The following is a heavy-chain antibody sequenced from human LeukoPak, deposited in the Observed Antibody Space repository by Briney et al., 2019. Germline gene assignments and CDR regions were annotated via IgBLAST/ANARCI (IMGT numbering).Heavy chain of an antibody. D-gene: IGHD2/OR15-2a*01. Sequence: TSETLSLTCAVYGGSFSGYYWSWIRQPPGKGLEWIGEINHSGSTNYNPSLKSRVTISADTSRNQFSLKLSSVTAADTAVYYCARDLLLDYWGQGTLVTVSS. J-gene: IGHJ4*02. CDR3: ARDLLLDY. CDR1: GGSFSGYY. V-gene: IGHV4-34*01. CDR2: INHSGST.